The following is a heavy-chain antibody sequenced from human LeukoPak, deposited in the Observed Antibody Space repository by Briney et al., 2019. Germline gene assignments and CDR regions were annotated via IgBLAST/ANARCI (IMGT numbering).Heavy chain of an antibody. Sequence: GPSVKVSCKASGGTFSSYAISWVRQAPGQGLEWMGGIIPIFGTANYAQKFQGRVTITADESTSTAYMELSSLRSEDTAVNYCAIRGGTTGVDYWGQGTLVTVSS. CDR3: AIRGGTTGVDY. D-gene: IGHD7-27*01. CDR2: IIPIFGTA. CDR1: GGTFSSYA. V-gene: IGHV1-69*01. J-gene: IGHJ4*02.